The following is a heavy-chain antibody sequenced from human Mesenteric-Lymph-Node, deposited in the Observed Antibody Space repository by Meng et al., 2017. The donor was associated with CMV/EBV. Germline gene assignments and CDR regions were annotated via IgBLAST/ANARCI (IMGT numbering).Heavy chain of an antibody. J-gene: IGHJ6*02. D-gene: IGHD5-12*01. V-gene: IGHV1-18*04. CDR1: GYTFTGYY. CDR3: ARAVDIDETGVSYYYYGMDV. Sequence: ASVKVSCKASGYTFTGYYMHWVRQAPGQGLEWMGWISAYNGNTNYAQKLRGRVTMTTDTSTSTAYMELRSLRSDDTAVYYCARAVDIDETGVSYYYYGMDVWGQGTTVTVSS. CDR2: ISAYNGNT.